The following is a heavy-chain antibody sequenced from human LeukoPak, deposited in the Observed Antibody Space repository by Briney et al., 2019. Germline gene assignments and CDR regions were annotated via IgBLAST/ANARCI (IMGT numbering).Heavy chain of an antibody. CDR1: GYIFASYW. D-gene: IGHD1-26*01. J-gene: IGHJ6*03. CDR2: IYPGDSET. CDR3: ARQSAYSGSNPLSDYYYYMDV. Sequence: GESLKISCKASGYIFASYWIGWVRQMPGKGLEWVGIIYPGDSETRYSPSFQGQVTISVDESISTAYLKWSSLKASDTAMYYCARQSAYSGSNPLSDYYYYMDVWGKGTTVTVSS. V-gene: IGHV5-51*01.